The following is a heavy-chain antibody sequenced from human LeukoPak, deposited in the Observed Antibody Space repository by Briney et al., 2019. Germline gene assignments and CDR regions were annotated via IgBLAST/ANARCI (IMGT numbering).Heavy chain of an antibody. D-gene: IGHD3-10*01. Sequence: GGSLRLSCTASGLTFSAAWMRWVRQAPGKGLEWVGRIKSKSDGGTTDYAAPVKGRFSISRDDSENTLYLEMNRLKTEDTAVYYCTTDYTSGSPYWGQGTLVTVSS. CDR2: IKSKSDGGTT. CDR1: GLTFSAAW. CDR3: TTDYTSGSPY. J-gene: IGHJ4*02. V-gene: IGHV3-15*01.